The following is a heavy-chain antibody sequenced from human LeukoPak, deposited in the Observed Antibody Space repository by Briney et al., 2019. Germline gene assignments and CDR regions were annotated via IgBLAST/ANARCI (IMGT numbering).Heavy chain of an antibody. J-gene: IGHJ5*02. Sequence: GGSLRLSCAASGFTSSSYAMSWVRQAPGKGLEWVSAISGSGGSTYYADSVKGRFTISRDNSKNTLYLQMNSLRAEDTAVYYCAKEVSVPSTSNWFDPWGQGTLVTVSS. CDR3: AKEVSVPSTSNWFDP. CDR2: ISGSGGST. V-gene: IGHV3-23*01. D-gene: IGHD2-2*01. CDR1: GFTSSSYA.